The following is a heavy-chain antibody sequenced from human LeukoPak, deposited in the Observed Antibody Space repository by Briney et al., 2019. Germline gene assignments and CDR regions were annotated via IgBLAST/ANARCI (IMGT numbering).Heavy chain of an antibody. CDR3: ATVIGGGWYRYYFDY. CDR1: GYTLTELS. CDR2: FDPEDGET. D-gene: IGHD6-19*01. Sequence: ASVKVSCKVSGYTLTELSMHWVRQAPGKGLEWMGGFDPEDGETIYAQKFQGRVTMTEDTSTDTAYMELSSVRSEDTAVYYCATVIGGGWYRYYFDYWGQGTLVTVSS. V-gene: IGHV1-24*01. J-gene: IGHJ4*02.